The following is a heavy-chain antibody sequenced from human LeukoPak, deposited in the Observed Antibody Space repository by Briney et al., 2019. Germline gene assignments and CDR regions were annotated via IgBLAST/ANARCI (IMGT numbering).Heavy chain of an antibody. D-gene: IGHD1-20*01. CDR3: TRGNWNPGY. Sequence: PGRSLRLSCTASGFTFADHPMTWFRQAPAKGLEWVGFIRGKHYDGTTEYAASVKGRFTISRDDSKSVAYLQMNSLKTEDTAVYYCTRGNWNPGYWGQGTLVTVSS. CDR2: IRGKHYDGTT. CDR1: GFTFADHP. J-gene: IGHJ4*02. V-gene: IGHV3-49*03.